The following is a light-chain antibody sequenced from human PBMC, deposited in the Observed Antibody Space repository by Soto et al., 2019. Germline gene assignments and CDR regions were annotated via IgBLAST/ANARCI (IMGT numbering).Light chain of an antibody. CDR1: QSISSY. Sequence: DIQMTQSPSSLSASVGDRVTITCRASQSISSYLNWYQQKPGKAPKLLIYAASSLQSGVPSRFSSSGSGTDFTLTISSLQPEDFATYYCQQSYSIPPWTFGQGTKVDIK. V-gene: IGKV1-39*01. CDR3: QQSYSIPPWT. J-gene: IGKJ1*01. CDR2: AAS.